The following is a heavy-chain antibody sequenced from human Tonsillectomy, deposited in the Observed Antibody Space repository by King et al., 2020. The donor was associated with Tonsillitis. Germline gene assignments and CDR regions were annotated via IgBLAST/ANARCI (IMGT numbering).Heavy chain of an antibody. CDR3: ARGRVPVVLNWFDS. Sequence: VQLVESGAEVKKPGASVKVSCKASGYTFTSYDINWVRQATGQGLEWMGWMNPNSGNTGYAQKFQGSVTMTRHNSISTDYMELRSLRAEDTAVYYCARGRVPVVLNWFDSWGQGTLVTVSS. CDR1: GYTFTSYD. V-gene: IGHV1-8*02. CDR2: MNPNSGNT. J-gene: IGHJ5*01. D-gene: IGHD4/OR15-4a*01.